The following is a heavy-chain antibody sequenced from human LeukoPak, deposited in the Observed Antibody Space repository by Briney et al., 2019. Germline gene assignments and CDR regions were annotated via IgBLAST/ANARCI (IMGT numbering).Heavy chain of an antibody. CDR3: ASFGRYCSSTSCPHNYFDY. J-gene: IGHJ4*02. CDR2: INAGNGNT. Sequence: ASVKVSCKASGYTFTSYAMHWVRQAPGQRLEWMGWINAGNGNTKYSQKFQGRVTITRDTSASTAYMELSSLRSEDTAVYYCASFGRYCSSTSCPHNYFDYWGQGTLVTVSS. CDR1: GYTFTSYA. V-gene: IGHV1-3*01. D-gene: IGHD2-2*01.